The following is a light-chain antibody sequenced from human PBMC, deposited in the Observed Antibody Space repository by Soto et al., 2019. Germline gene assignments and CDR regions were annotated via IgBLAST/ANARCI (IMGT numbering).Light chain of an antibody. CDR1: NSYIGNYNY. Sequence: QSALTQPRSVSGSPGQSVTISCTGTNSYIGNYNYVSWYQQHPGKAPKVMIYDVSKRPSGVPDRFSGSKSGNTASLTISGPQDEDEADYYCCSYPGSHTWVFGGGTKVTVL. J-gene: IGLJ3*02. CDR2: DVS. CDR3: CSYPGSHTWV. V-gene: IGLV2-11*01.